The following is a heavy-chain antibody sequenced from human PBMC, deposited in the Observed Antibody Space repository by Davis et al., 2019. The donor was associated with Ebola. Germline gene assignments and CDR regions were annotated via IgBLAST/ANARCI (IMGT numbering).Heavy chain of an antibody. CDR3: ARGRGAAAAGCDFDY. J-gene: IGHJ4*02. V-gene: IGHV1-69*13. CDR1: GGTFSSYA. D-gene: IGHD6-13*01. Sequence: SVKVSCKASGGTFSSYAISWVRQAPGQGLEWMGGIIPIFGTANYAQKFQGRVTITADESTSTAYMELSRLRSDDTVVYYCARGRGAAAAGCDFDYWGQGTLVTVSS. CDR2: IIPIFGTA.